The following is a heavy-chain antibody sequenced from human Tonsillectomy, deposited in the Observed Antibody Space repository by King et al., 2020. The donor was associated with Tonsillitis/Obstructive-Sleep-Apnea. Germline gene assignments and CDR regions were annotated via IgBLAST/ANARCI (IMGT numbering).Heavy chain of an antibody. CDR1: GXSLXNXRMG. CDR3: VXISXYXYMDX. Sequence: VTLKESGPVLVKPPETLSLTCTVSGXSLXNXRMGVSWIRQPPGKALEWLAHIFSNDEKSYSTSLKSRLTISKDTSKSQVVLTMTNMDPVDTATYYCVXISXYXYMDXWGXGXTVTVS. J-gene: IGHJ6*03. CDR2: IFSNDEK. V-gene: IGHV2-26*01.